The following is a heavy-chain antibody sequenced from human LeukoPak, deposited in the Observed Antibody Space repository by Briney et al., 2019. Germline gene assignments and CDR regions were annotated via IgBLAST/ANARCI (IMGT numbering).Heavy chain of an antibody. CDR2: ISGSGGST. V-gene: IGHV3-23*01. Sequence: GGSLRLSCAASGFTFSSYGMSWVRQAPGKGLEWVSAISGSGGSTYYADSVKGRFTISRDNSKNTLYLQMNSLRAEDTAVYYCATLTSMVRGVITPFDYWGQGTLVTVSS. CDR1: GFTFSSYG. J-gene: IGHJ4*02. CDR3: ATLTSMVRGVITPFDY. D-gene: IGHD3-10*01.